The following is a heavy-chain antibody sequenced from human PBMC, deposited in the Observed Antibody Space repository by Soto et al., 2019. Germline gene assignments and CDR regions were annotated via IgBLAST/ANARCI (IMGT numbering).Heavy chain of an antibody. D-gene: IGHD6-19*01. CDR2: IYPGDSDT. CDR3: ARIRDSSGPHPAAAFDI. V-gene: IGHV5-51*01. J-gene: IGHJ3*02. CDR1: GYSFTSYW. Sequence: GESLKISCKGSGYSFTSYWIGWVRQMPGKGLEWMGIIYPGDSDTRYSPSFQGQVTISADKSISTAYLQWSSLKASDTAMYYCARIRDSSGPHPAAAFDIWGQGTMVTVSS.